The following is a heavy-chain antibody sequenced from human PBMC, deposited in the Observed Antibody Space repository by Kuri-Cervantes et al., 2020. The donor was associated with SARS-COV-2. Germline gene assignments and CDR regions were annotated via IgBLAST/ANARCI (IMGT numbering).Heavy chain of an antibody. J-gene: IGHJ4*02. CDR1: GFVFNIAW. CDR3: LTGEEGCSGGRCYLLPQY. D-gene: IGHD2-15*01. CDR2: IRSNPDGGTT. V-gene: IGHV3-15*01. Sequence: GESLKISCSASGFVFNIAWMTWVRQRPGKGLEWVGRIRSNPDGGTTEYAAPVKGRFTISRDDSKNTLYLQRNSLKIEDTAVYYCLTGEEGCSGGRCYLLPQYWGPGTLVTVSS.